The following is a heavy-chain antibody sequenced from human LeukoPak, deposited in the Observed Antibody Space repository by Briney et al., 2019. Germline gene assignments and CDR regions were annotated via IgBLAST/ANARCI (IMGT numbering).Heavy chain of an antibody. CDR3: ARGITMVRGAPSAY. J-gene: IGHJ4*02. Sequence: GASVKVSCKASGYTFTCYDINWVRQATGQGLEWMGWMNPNSGNTGYAQKFQGRVTMTRNTSISTAYMELSSLRSEDTAVYYCARGITMVRGAPSAYWGQGTLVTVSS. V-gene: IGHV1-8*01. CDR2: MNPNSGNT. D-gene: IGHD3-10*01. CDR1: GYTFTCYD.